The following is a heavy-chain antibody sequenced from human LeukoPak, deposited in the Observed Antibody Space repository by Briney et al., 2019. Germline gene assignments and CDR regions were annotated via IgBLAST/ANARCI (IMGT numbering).Heavy chain of an antibody. D-gene: IGHD2-15*01. CDR1: GGSISSSSYY. V-gene: IGHV4-39*07. CDR3: AREGSCSGGSCYGGGDAFDI. Sequence: PSETLSLTCTVSGGSISSSSYYWGWIRQPPGKGLEWIGSIYYSGSTYYNPSLKSRVTISVDTSRNQFSLKLSSVTAADTAVYYCAREGSCSGGSCYGGGDAFDIWGQGTMVTVSS. J-gene: IGHJ3*02. CDR2: IYYSGST.